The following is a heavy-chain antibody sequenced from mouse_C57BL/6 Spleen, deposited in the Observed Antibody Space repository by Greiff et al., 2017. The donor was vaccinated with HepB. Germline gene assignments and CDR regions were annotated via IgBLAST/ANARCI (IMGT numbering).Heavy chain of an antibody. CDR2: INPNNGGT. Sequence: VQLKQSGPELVKPGASVKIPCKASGYTFTDYNMDWVKQSHGKSLEWIGDINPNNGGTIYNQKFKGKATLTVDKSSSTAYMELRSLTSEDTAVYYCARGDGYDGEWYFDVWGTGTTVTVSS. D-gene: IGHD2-2*01. CDR1: GYTFTDYN. J-gene: IGHJ1*03. V-gene: IGHV1-18*01. CDR3: ARGDGYDGEWYFDV.